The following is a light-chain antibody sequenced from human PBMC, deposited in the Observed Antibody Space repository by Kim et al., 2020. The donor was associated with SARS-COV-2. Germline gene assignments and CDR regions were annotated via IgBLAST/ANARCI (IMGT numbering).Light chain of an antibody. CDR2: GAS. V-gene: IGKV3-20*01. CDR3: QQYGSY. Sequence: EIVLTQSPGTLSLSPGERATLSCRASQSVSSSYLAWYQQKPGQAPRLLIYGASSRATGIPDRFSGSGSGTDFTLTLSRLEPEDFAVYYCQQYGSYFGQGTKLEI. J-gene: IGKJ2*01. CDR1: QSVSSSY.